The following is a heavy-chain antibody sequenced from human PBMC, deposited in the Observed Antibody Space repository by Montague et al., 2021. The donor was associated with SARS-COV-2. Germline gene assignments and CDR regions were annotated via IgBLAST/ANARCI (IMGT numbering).Heavy chain of an antibody. CDR3: AARADYYYGMDV. J-gene: IGHJ6*02. CDR1: GVIVSSNY. CDR2: IYSGGST. V-gene: IGHV3-66*01. Sequence: SLKLSCAASGVIVSSNYMSWVRQAPGKGLEWVSVIYSGGSTQYADSVKGRFTISRDKSNYTLYLQMNSLRAEDTAVYYCAARADYYYGMDVWGQGTSVTVSS.